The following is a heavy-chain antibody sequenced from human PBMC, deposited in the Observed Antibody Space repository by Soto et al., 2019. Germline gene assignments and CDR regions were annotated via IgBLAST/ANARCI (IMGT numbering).Heavy chain of an antibody. CDR1: GFSLSTSGVG. Sequence: ITLKESGPTLVKPTQRLTLTFTFSGFSLSTSGVGVGWIRQPPGKALELLALLYWDDDKRYSPSLTSRLTDTMNTSRTQVVLTMTIMDPVDTATYFYSHGLYVHSFDYWGQGTLDTVTS. CDR3: SHGLYVHSFDY. CDR2: LYWDDDK. V-gene: IGHV2-5*02. J-gene: IGHJ4*02. D-gene: IGHD3-16*01.